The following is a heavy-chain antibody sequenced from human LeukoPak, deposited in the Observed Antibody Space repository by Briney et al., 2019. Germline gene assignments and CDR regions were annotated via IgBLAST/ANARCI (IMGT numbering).Heavy chain of an antibody. CDR3: VHKWDYNEYFDY. J-gene: IGHJ4*02. CDR2: IYWNDDK. V-gene: IGHV2-5*01. CDR1: GFSLSSGGVG. D-gene: IGHD1-26*01. Sequence: ESGPTLVKPTQTLTLTCTFSGFSLSSGGVGVGWIRQPPGKALEWLSLIYWNDDKRYSPSLKSRLTIRKDTSKNQVVLTMTNMDPVDTATYFCVHKWDYNEYFDYWGQGTLVTVSS.